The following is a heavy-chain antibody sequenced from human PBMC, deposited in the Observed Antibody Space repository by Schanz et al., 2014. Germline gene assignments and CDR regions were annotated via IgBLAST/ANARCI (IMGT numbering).Heavy chain of an antibody. J-gene: IGHJ4*02. CDR3: ARDGYRNGRPFDH. D-gene: IGHD5-18*01. CDR2: ISHNSHYT. V-gene: IGHV3-11*06. Sequence: QVQLVESGGGLVKPGGSLRLSCAASGFTFSDYYMSWIRQAPGKGLEWVSYISHNSHYTNYADSVKGRFTIARDTAETSVYLQMNSLRAEDTAVYYCARDGYRNGRPFDHWGQGTRVTVSA. CDR1: GFTFSDYY.